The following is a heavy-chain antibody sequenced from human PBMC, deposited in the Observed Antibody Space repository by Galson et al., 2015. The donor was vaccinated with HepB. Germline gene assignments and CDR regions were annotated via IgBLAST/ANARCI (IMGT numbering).Heavy chain of an antibody. V-gene: IGHV3-33*01. CDR3: ARDGYDFWSGYYGPTGFDYYYYGMDV. J-gene: IGHJ6*02. CDR1: GFTFSSYG. D-gene: IGHD3-3*01. CDR2: IWYDGSNK. Sequence: SLRLSCAASGFTFSSYGMHWVRQAPGKGLEWVAVIWYDGSNKYYADSVKGRFTISRDNSKNTLYLQMNSLRAEDTAVYYCARDGYDFWSGYYGPTGFDYYYYGMDVWGQGTTVTVSS.